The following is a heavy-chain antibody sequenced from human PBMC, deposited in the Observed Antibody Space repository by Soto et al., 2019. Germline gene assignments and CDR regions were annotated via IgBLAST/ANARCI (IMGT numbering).Heavy chain of an antibody. CDR2: ISGSGGST. J-gene: IGHJ4*02. V-gene: IGHV3-23*01. D-gene: IGHD3-22*01. CDR3: AKDPNYYDSSGSIDY. Sequence: LRLSCAASGFTFSSYAMSWVRQAPGKGLEWVSAISGSGGSTYYADSVKGRFTISRDNSKNTLYLQMNSLRAEDTAVYYCAKDPNYYDSSGSIDYWGQGTLVTVSS. CDR1: GFTFSSYA.